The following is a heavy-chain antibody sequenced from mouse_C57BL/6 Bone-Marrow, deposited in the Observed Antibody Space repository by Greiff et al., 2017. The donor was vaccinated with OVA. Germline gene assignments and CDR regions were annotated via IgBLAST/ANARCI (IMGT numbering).Heavy chain of an antibody. D-gene: IGHD1-1*01. J-gene: IGHJ2*01. CDR2: IHPSDSDT. V-gene: IGHV1-74*01. CDR1: GYTFTSYW. Sequence: VKLQQPGAELVKPGASVKVSCKASGYTFTSYWMHWVKQRPGQGLEWIGRIHPSDSDTNYNQKFKGKATLTVDKSSSTAYMQLSSLTSEDSAVYYCAFITTVVAGDYWGQGTTLTVSS. CDR3: AFITTVVAGDY.